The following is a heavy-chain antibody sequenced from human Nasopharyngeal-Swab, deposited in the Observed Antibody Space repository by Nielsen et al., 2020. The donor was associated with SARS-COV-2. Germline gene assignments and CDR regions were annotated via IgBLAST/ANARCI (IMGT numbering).Heavy chain of an antibody. Sequence: VRQPPGKGLEWVSYITSSGSTIYYADSVKGRFTISRDNAKNSLYLQMNSLRAEDTAVYYCARDIITGTIVGAFDIWGQGTMVTVSS. V-gene: IGHV3-48*01. D-gene: IGHD1-7*01. CDR2: ITSSGSTI. J-gene: IGHJ3*02. CDR3: ARDIITGTIVGAFDI.